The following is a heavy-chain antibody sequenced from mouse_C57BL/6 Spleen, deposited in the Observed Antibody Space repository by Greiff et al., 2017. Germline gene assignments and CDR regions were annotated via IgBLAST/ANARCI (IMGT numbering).Heavy chain of an antibody. J-gene: IGHJ3*01. D-gene: IGHD2-4*01. CDR2: INPSTGGT. CDR1: GYSFTGYY. V-gene: IGHV1-42*01. Sequence: EVQLQQSGPELVKPGASVKISCKASGYSFTGYYMNWVKQSPENSLEWIGEINPSTGGTTYNQKFKAKATLTVDKSSSTAYMQLKSLTSWGSAVFYWARGGDYAFAYWGQGTLVTVSA. CDR3: ARGGDYAFAY.